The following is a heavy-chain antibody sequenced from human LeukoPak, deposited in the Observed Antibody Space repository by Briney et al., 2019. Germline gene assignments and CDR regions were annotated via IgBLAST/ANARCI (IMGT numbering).Heavy chain of an antibody. V-gene: IGHV3-23*01. CDR2: ISGSGGST. CDR3: AKDRYYDSSGYYGPCYFDY. Sequence: HPGGSLRLSCAASGFTFSSYAMSWVRQAPGKGLEWVSAISGSGGSTYYADSVKGRFTISRDNSKNTLYLQMNSLRAEDTAVYYCAKDRYYDSSGYYGPCYFDYWGQGTLVTVSS. J-gene: IGHJ4*02. D-gene: IGHD3-22*01. CDR1: GFTFSSYA.